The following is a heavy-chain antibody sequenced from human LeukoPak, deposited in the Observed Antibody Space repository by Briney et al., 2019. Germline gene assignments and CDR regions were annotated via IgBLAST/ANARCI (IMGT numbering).Heavy chain of an antibody. V-gene: IGHV4-39*01. Sequence: SETLSLTCTVSGGSISSSSYYWGWIRQPPGKGLEWIGSIYYSGSTYYNPYLKSRVTISVDTSKNQFSLKLSSVTAADTAVYYCARRVQYCSSTSCYTNWFDPWGQGTLVTVSS. CDR3: ARRVQYCSSTSCYTNWFDP. CDR2: IYYSGST. CDR1: GGSISSSSYY. J-gene: IGHJ5*02. D-gene: IGHD2-2*02.